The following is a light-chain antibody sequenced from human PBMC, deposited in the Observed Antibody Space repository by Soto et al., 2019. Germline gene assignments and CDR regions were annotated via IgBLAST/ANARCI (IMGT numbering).Light chain of an antibody. Sequence: PGERATLSCRASQSVSSSYLAWYQQKPGQAPRLLIYGASSRATGVPDRFSGSGSGTDFTLTISRLEPEDFAVYYCQQYGSSPLTFGGGTKVEIK. CDR2: GAS. CDR1: QSVSSSY. J-gene: IGKJ4*01. V-gene: IGKV3-20*01. CDR3: QQYGSSPLT.